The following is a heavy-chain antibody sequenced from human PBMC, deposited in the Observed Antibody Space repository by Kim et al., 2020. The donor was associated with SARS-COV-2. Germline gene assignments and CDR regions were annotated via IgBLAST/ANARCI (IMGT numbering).Heavy chain of an antibody. CDR3: ARVSSKGFDY. V-gene: IGHV4-34*01. J-gene: IGHJ4*02. Sequence: STNYHPSLNSRVTISVDTSKNQFSLKLSSVSAADTAVYYCARVSSKGFDYWGQGTLVTVSS. CDR2: ST.